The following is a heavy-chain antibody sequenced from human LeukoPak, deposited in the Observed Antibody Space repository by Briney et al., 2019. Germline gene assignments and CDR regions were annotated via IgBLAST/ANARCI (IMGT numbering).Heavy chain of an antibody. V-gene: IGHV4-59*01. D-gene: IGHD2-2*01. J-gene: IGHJ4*02. CDR1: GGSINSYY. CDR2: VSYSGNT. CDR3: ARAVCSSTSCYFGFDC. Sequence: PSETLSLTCTVSGGSINSYYWNWIRQPPGKGLEWIGYVSYSGNTNYNPSLKGRVTISKDTSKNQFSLKLDSVTAADTAVYYCARAVCSSTSCYFGFDCWGQGALVTVSS.